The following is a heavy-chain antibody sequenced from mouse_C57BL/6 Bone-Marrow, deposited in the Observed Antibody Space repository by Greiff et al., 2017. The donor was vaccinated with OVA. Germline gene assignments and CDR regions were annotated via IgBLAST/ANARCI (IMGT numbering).Heavy chain of an antibody. J-gene: IGHJ3*01. D-gene: IGHD1-1*01. CDR1: GYTFTSYW. CDR3: ARRIYGWFAY. V-gene: IGHV1-59*01. Sequence: VQLQQPGAELVRPGTSVKLSCKASGYTFTSYWMHWVKQRPGQGLEWIGVIDPSDSYTNYTQKFKGKDTLTVDTSSSTAYMQLSSLTSEDSAVYDCARRIYGWFAYWGKGTLVTGSA. CDR2: IDPSDSYT.